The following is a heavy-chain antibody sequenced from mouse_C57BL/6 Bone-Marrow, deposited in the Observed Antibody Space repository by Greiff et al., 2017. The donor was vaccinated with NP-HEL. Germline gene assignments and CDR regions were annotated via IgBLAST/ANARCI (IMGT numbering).Heavy chain of an antibody. J-gene: IGHJ1*03. Sequence: QVQPQQSGPGLVQPSQSLSITCTVSGFSLTSYGVHWVRQSPGQGLEWLGVIWSGGSTDYNAAFISRLSISKDNSKSQVFIKMNSLQADDTAIYYCARNNDGSSYRYFDVWGTGTTVTVSS. D-gene: IGHD1-1*01. CDR1: GFSLTSYG. CDR3: ARNNDGSSYRYFDV. CDR2: IWSGGST. V-gene: IGHV2-2*01.